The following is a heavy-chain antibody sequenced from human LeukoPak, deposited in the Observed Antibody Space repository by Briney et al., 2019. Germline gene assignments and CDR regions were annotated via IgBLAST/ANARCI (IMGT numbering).Heavy chain of an antibody. CDR2: IKSKTDGGTT. Sequence: GGSLRLSCAASGFTFSNAWMSWVRQAPGKGLEWVGRIKSKTDGGTTDYAAPVKGRFTISRDDSKNTLYLQMNSLKTEDTAVYYCTTDRSGWYPYYFDYWGQGTLVTVST. V-gene: IGHV3-15*01. D-gene: IGHD6-19*01. CDR3: TTDRSGWYPYYFDY. J-gene: IGHJ4*02. CDR1: GFTFSNAW.